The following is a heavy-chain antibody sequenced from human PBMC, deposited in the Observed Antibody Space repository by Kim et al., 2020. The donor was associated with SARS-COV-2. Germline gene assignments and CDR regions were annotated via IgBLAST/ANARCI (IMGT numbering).Heavy chain of an antibody. CDR2: IYYSGST. CDR1: GGSISSSSYY. V-gene: IGHV4-39*01. D-gene: IGHD2-2*01. Sequence: SETLSLTCTVSGGSISSSSYYWGWIRQPPGKGLEWIGSIYYSGSTYYNPSLKSRVTISVNTSKNQFSLKLSSVTAADTAVYYCARDIVIVPAATADYYYYGMDVWGQGTTVTVSS. J-gene: IGHJ6*02. CDR3: ARDIVIVPAATADYYYYGMDV.